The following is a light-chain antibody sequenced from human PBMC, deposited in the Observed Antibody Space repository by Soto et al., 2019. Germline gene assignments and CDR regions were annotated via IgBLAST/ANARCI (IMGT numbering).Light chain of an antibody. Sequence: QSALTQPASVSGSPGQSITISCTGTSSDVGSYDLVSWYQQHPGKAPKLMIYGVSKRPSGVSHRFSASKSGNTASLTISGLQAEDEGDYYCCSYAGSNNVMFGGGTQLTVL. V-gene: IGLV2-23*02. CDR2: GVS. CDR3: CSYAGSNNVM. J-gene: IGLJ3*02. CDR1: SSDVGSYDL.